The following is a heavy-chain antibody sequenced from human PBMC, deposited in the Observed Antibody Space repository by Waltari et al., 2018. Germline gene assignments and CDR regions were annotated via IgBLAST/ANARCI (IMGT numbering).Heavy chain of an antibody. V-gene: IGHV1-69*09. J-gene: IGHJ2*01. CDR2: IIPILGIA. CDR1: GGTFSSYA. CDR3: ARAPDSSGYYFNWYFDL. Sequence: QVQLVQSGAEVKKPGSSVKVSCKASGGTFSSYAISWVRQAPGQGLEWMGGIIPILGIANYAQKFQGRVTITADKSTSTAYMELSSLRSEDTAVYYCARAPDSSGYYFNWYFDLWGRGTLVTVSS. D-gene: IGHD3-22*01.